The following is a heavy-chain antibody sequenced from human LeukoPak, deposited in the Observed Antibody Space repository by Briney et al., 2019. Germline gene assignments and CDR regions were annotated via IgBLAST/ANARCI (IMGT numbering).Heavy chain of an antibody. D-gene: IGHD3-22*01. CDR1: GGSFSGYY. CDR3: ARGGGYYFNWFDP. Sequence: SETLSLTCAVYGGSFSGYYWSWIRQPPGKGLEWIWEINHSGSTNYNPSLKSRVTISVDTSKNQFSLKLSSVTAADTAVYYCARGGGYYFNWFDPWGQGTLVIVSS. J-gene: IGHJ5*02. CDR2: INHSGST. V-gene: IGHV4-34*01.